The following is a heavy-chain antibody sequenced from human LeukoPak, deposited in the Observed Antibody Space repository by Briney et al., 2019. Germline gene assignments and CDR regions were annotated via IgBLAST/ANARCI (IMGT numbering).Heavy chain of an antibody. Sequence: GGSLRLSCAASGFTFSDYGMHWVRQAAGKGLEWVAFIRFDGSNAYYADSVKGRFTISRDNSKNTLYLQMNSLRAEDTAVYYCAKDHAVAAPGTAYWGQGALVTVSS. CDR3: AKDHAVAAPGTAY. J-gene: IGHJ4*02. D-gene: IGHD6-13*01. CDR1: GFTFSDYG. V-gene: IGHV3-30*02. CDR2: IRFDGSNA.